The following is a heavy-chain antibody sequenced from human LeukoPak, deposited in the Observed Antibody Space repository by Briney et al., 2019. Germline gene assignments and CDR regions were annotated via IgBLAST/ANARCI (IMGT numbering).Heavy chain of an antibody. D-gene: IGHD3-10*01. V-gene: IGHV1-58*02. CDR1: GYTFTSSA. Sequence: GTSVKVSCKASGYTFTSSAMQWVRQARGQRLEWIGWIVVGSGNTNYAQKFQERVTITRDMSTSTAYMELSSLRSEDTAVYYCAALPYYYGSGSYYVDYWGQGTLVTVSS. CDR3: AALPYYYGSGSYYVDY. J-gene: IGHJ4*02. CDR2: IVVGSGNT.